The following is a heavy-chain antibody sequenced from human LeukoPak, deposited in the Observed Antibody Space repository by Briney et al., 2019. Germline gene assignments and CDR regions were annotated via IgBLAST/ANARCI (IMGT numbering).Heavy chain of an antibody. CDR2: GSALNGYR. V-gene: IGHV1-18*01. Sequence: ASVKVSCKTSGYTFTDYGISWVRQTPRQGVEWMGWGSALNGYRLYGQRFQGRLTMTADPSTTTVYMDLSSLTSDDTAVYYCARDAVGAQCFDIWGQGTMVAVSS. CDR1: GYTFTDYG. CDR3: ARDAVGAQCFDI. D-gene: IGHD1-26*01. J-gene: IGHJ3*02.